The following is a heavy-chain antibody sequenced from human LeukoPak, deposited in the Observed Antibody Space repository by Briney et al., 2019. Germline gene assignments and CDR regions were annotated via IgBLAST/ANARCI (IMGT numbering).Heavy chain of an antibody. CDR1: GFTFSNYA. Sequence: GGSLRLTCAASGFTFSNYAMTWVRQAPGKGLEWVSVISGSGGTTFYADSVKGRFTISRDNSKNTLYLEVNRLRAEDTAVYYCARDRLGGSCCTFYSMDVWGQGTTVTVSS. V-gene: IGHV3-23*01. D-gene: IGHD2-2*01. CDR2: ISGSGGTT. CDR3: ARDRLGGSCCTFYSMDV. J-gene: IGHJ6*02.